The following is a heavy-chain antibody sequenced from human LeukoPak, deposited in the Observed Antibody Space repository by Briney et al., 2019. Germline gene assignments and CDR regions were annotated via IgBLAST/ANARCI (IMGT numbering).Heavy chain of an antibody. V-gene: IGHV4-39*07. CDR3: ARAVGTDGYNLWVY. J-gene: IGHJ4*02. Sequence: LETLSLTCTVSSGSISSSTYYWGWIRQPPGKGLEWIGTIYYTGSTYYNPSLKSRVTISVDTSKNQFSLKLTSVTAADTAVYYCARAVGTDGYNLWVYWGQGTLVTVSS. CDR1: SGSISSSTYY. D-gene: IGHD5-24*01. CDR2: IYYTGST.